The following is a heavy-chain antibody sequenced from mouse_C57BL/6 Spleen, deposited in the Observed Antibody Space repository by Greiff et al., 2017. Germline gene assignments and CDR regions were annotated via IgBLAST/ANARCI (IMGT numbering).Heavy chain of an antibody. Sequence: VQLQQPGAELVKPGASVKLSCKASGYTFTSYWMQWVKQRPGQGLEWIGEIDPSDSYTNYNQKFKGKATLTVDTSSSTAYMQLSSLTSEDSAVYYCARAVVEGYWGQGTTRTVAS. V-gene: IGHV1-50*01. CDR2: IDPSDSYT. D-gene: IGHD1-1*01. CDR3: ARAVVEGY. CDR1: GYTFTSYW. J-gene: IGHJ2*01.